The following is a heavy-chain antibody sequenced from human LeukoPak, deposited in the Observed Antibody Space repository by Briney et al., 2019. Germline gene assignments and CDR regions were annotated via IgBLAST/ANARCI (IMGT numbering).Heavy chain of an antibody. V-gene: IGHV4-4*09. D-gene: IGHD2-15*01. CDR2: IYTFGST. Sequence: SETLSLTGTVSGGSMSGYYWSWIRQPPGKGLEWIGFIYTFGSTKYNPSLKSRVTISGDMSRRQFSLKLTSVTAADTAVYFCARQGGYCSASRCPGGFHYMDVWGKGTTVAVSS. J-gene: IGHJ6*03. CDR3: ARQGGYCSASRCPGGFHYMDV. CDR1: GGSMSGYY.